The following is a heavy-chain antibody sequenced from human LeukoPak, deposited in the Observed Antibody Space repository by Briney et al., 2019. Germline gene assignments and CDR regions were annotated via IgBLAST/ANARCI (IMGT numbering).Heavy chain of an antibody. CDR3: ATRRWGSGYDPFDAFDI. D-gene: IGHD5-12*01. V-gene: IGHV3-11*04. J-gene: IGHJ3*02. Sequence: PGGSLRLSCAASGFTFSDYYMSWIRQAPGKGLEWVSYISSSGSTIYYADSVKGRFTISRDNAKNSLYLQMNSLRAEDTAVYYCATRRWGSGYDPFDAFDIWGQGTMVTVSS. CDR2: ISSSGSTI. CDR1: GFTFSDYY.